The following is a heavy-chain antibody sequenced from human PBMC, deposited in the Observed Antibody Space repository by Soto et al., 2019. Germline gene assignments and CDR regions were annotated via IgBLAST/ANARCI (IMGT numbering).Heavy chain of an antibody. J-gene: IGHJ6*02. CDR2: MNAKSGDT. Sequence: QAHLEQSGAEGKRPGASVKVSCKASGYTFSDFDINWLRQASGQGPEWMGWMNAKSGDTFFAQRFQGKCNMTWDTSLSSAYMEVGRLPSADTAIYYCARGSPFIYAGFDVWGQGTTVDVSS. V-gene: IGHV1-8*01. CDR1: GYTFSDFD. CDR3: ARGSPFIYAGFDV. D-gene: IGHD3-10*01.